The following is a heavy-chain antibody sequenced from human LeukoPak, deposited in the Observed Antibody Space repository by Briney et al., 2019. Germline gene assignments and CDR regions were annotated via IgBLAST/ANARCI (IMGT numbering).Heavy chain of an antibody. CDR2: IYYTGST. D-gene: IGHD6-19*01. J-gene: IGHJ4*02. CDR1: GGSISSYY. V-gene: IGHV4-59*08. CDR3: ARRGAGSPFDN. Sequence: SETLSLTRTLSGGSISSYYWSWIRQPPGKGLEWIGYIYYTGSTNYNPSLKSRVTISLDTSKNQFSLKLTSVTAADTAVYYCARRGAGSPFDNWGQGTLVTVSS.